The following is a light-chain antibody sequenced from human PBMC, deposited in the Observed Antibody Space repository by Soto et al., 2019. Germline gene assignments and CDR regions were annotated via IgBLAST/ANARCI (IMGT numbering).Light chain of an antibody. V-gene: IGLV2-11*01. CDR3: CSYAGSSPSYV. J-gene: IGLJ1*01. CDR2: EVS. Sequence: QSALTQPRSVSGSPGQSVTISCTGARSDVGGYKFVSWYQQHPDKAPKVMIYEVSQRPSGVSDRFSGSKSGNTASLTISGLQAEDEADYYCCSYAGSSPSYVFGTGTKLTVL. CDR1: RSDVGGYKF.